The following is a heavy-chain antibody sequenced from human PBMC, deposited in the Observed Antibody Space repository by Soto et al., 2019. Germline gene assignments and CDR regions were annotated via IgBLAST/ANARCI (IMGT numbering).Heavy chain of an antibody. J-gene: IGHJ4*02. CDR2: IYHSGNT. Sequence: TSGTLSLTCAVSGGSISSGGYSWSWIRQPPGKGLEWIGYIYHSGNTYYNPSLKSRVTISVDRSKNQFSLKLSSVTAADTAVYYCARGIAVAENYFDYCGQGTLVTAPQ. D-gene: IGHD6-19*01. CDR3: ARGIAVAENYFDY. V-gene: IGHV4-30-2*01. CDR1: GGSISSGGYS.